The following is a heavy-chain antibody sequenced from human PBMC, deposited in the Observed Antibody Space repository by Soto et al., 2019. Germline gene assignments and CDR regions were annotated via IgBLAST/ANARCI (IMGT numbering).Heavy chain of an antibody. D-gene: IGHD3-3*01. Sequence: EVQLLESGGGLVQPGGSLRLSCAASGFTFSSYAMSWVRQAPGKGLEWVSAISGNGGSTYYADSVKGRFTISRDNSKNTLYLQMNSLRAEDTAVYYCAKGGTYYDFWSGYYFDYWGQGTLVTVSS. CDR1: GFTFSSYA. CDR2: ISGNGGST. CDR3: AKGGTYYDFWSGYYFDY. V-gene: IGHV3-23*01. J-gene: IGHJ4*02.